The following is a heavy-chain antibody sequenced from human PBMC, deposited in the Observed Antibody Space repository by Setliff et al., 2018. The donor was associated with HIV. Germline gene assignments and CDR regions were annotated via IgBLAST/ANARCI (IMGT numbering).Heavy chain of an antibody. CDR1: GFTFSNAW. Sequence: GSLRLSCAASGFTFSNAWMSWVRQAPGKGLEWVGRIKSKTDGGTADYAAPVKGRFTISRDDSKSTVYLQMNSLKTDDTAVYYCTTWQAGNDYWGQGTLVTVSS. CDR2: IKSKTDGGTA. J-gene: IGHJ4*02. CDR3: TTWQAGNDY. V-gene: IGHV3-15*01. D-gene: IGHD6-13*01.